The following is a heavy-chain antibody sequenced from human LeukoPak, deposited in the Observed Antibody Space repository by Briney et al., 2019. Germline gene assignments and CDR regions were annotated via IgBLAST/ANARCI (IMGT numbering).Heavy chain of an antibody. CDR1: GFTFSSYA. Sequence: GGSLRLSCAASGFTFSSYAMSWVRQAAGKGLEWVSAISGSGGSTYYADSVKGRFTISRDNSKNTLYLQMNSLRAEDTAVYYCASSGWLGHVFDYWGQGTLVTVSS. CDR2: ISGSGGST. CDR3: ASSGWLGHVFDY. D-gene: IGHD6-19*01. J-gene: IGHJ4*02. V-gene: IGHV3-23*01.